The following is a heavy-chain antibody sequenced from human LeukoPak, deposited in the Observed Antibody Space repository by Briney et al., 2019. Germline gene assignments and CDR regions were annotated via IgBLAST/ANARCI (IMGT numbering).Heavy chain of an antibody. CDR1: GGTFSSYT. CDR2: INPSGGST. J-gene: IGHJ4*02. CDR3: ARDSVGFDY. Sequence: ASVKVSCKASGGTFSSYTISGVRQAPGQGPEWMGIINPSGGSTSYAQKFQGRVTMTRDTSTSTVYMELSSLRSEDTAVYYCARDSVGFDYWGQGTLVTVSS. V-gene: IGHV1-46*01. D-gene: IGHD2-2*01.